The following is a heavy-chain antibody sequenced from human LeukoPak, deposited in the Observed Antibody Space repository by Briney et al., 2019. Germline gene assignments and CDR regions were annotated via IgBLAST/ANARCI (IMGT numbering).Heavy chain of an antibody. CDR3: ARVQTTIFGVVTYYNWFDP. CDR2: INHSGST. J-gene: IGHJ5*02. D-gene: IGHD3-3*01. V-gene: IGHV4-34*01. CDR1: GGSFSGYY. Sequence: SETLSLTCAVYGGSFSGYYWSWIRQPPGKGLEWIGEINHSGSTNYNPSLKSRVTISVDTSKNQFSLKLSSVTAADTAVYYCARVQTTIFGVVTYYNWFDPWGQGTLVTVSS.